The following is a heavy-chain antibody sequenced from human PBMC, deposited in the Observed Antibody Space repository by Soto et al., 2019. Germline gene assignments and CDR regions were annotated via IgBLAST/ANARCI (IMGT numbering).Heavy chain of an antibody. V-gene: IGHV5-51*01. D-gene: IGHD3-10*01. Sequence: GESLKISCQGSGYTFANSWLAWVRQMPGKGLEWLGNIFPGDSDTKYSPSFQGRVTLSADTSISTAYLHWSSLKASDTAMYYCAGGGVRGVITRTRDYYXMDVWGQGTTVTVSS. CDR2: IFPGDSDT. CDR3: AGGGVRGVITRTRDYYXMDV. CDR1: GYTFANSW. J-gene: IGHJ6*02.